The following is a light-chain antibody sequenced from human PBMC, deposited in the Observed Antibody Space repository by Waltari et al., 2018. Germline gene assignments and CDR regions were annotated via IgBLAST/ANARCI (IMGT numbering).Light chain of an antibody. CDR3: QSYDTSLSGSV. CDR1: SSNIGAGFD. Sequence: QSVLTQPPSVSGAPGHRVTISCTGSSSNIGAGFDVTWYQQLPGTAPKLLIFGRSKRPAGVPDRFTGSKSGTSASRAITGLQAEDEADYHCQSYDTSLSGSVFGGGTKLTVL. J-gene: IGLJ3*02. V-gene: IGLV1-40*01. CDR2: GRS.